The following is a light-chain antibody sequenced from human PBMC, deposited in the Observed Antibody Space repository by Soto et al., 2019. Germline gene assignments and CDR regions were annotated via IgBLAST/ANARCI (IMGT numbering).Light chain of an antibody. J-gene: IGKJ4*01. CDR2: GAS. CDR1: QTVRNIY. CDR3: QQYGSSPLT. Sequence: FVLTQSPATLSLSPLEIATLAVMGSQTVRNIYLAWYQQKPGQAPRLLIYGASSRATGIPDRFSGSGSGTDFTLTISRLEPEDFAVYYCQQYGSSPLTFGGGTKVDIK. V-gene: IGKV3-20*01.